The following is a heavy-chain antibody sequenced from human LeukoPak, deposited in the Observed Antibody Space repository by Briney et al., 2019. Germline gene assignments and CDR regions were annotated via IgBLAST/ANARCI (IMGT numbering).Heavy chain of an antibody. CDR1: GGSISSSNW. Sequence: SETLSLTCAVSGGSISSSNWWSWVRQPPGKGLEWIGELYHSGSTNYNPSLKSRVTISLDKSKNQFSLKLSSVTAADTAVYYCARVSVILAVAGPQNWFDPWGQGTLVTDSS. CDR2: LYHSGST. J-gene: IGHJ5*02. CDR3: ARVSVILAVAGPQNWFDP. V-gene: IGHV4-4*02. D-gene: IGHD6-19*01.